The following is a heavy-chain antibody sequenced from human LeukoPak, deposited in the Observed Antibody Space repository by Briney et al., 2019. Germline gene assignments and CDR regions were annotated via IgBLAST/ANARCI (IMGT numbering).Heavy chain of an antibody. D-gene: IGHD4-11*01. J-gene: IGHJ4*02. Sequence: GESLKISCKGSGSSFTNYWIGWVRQVPGKGLEWMGIILPRDSHSRYSPSFQGHVTISADTPISTAYLQWSSLKASDTAMYYCARHRGATVITHFDYLGQGTLVTVSS. CDR3: ARHRGATVITHFDY. V-gene: IGHV5-51*01. CDR2: ILPRDSHS. CDR1: GSSFTNYW.